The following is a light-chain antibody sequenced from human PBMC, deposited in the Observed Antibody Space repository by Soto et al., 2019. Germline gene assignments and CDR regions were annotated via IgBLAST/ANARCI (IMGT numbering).Light chain of an antibody. CDR3: QQYNSYPLT. Sequence: DIQMTQSPSTLSAYVGDRVTITCRASQSISSWLAWYQQKPGKAPKLLIYKASSLGSGVPSRFSGSGSGTEFTLSISSLQPDDFATYYCQQYNSYPLTFGGGTKVEIK. J-gene: IGKJ4*01. CDR1: QSISSW. CDR2: KAS. V-gene: IGKV1-5*03.